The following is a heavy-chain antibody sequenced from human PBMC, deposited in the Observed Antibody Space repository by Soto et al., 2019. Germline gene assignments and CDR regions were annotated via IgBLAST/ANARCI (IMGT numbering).Heavy chain of an antibody. D-gene: IGHD2-15*01. CDR1: GGTFSRCA. Sequence: SAKASSKAPGGTFSRCATTWVRQAPGQGLEWMGGIIPIFGTANYAQKFQGRVTITADESTSTAYMERSSLRSEDTAVYYCARDRDNGGGFVDDWGQGTLVTV. V-gene: IGHV1-69*13. CDR2: IIPIFGTA. CDR3: ARDRDNGGGFVDD. J-gene: IGHJ4*02.